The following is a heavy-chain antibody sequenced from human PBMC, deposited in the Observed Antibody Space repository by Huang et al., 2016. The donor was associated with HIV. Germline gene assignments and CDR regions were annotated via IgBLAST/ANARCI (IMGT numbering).Heavy chain of an antibody. CDR2: IKSDGRTT. J-gene: IGHJ3*02. CDR3: ARAGGFEI. CDR1: GFKFSHYW. Sequence: EEHLVESGGGLVQPGGSLRLSCEASGFKFSHYWMQWVRQAPGKGLMWVARIKSDGRTTDYADSVKCRFTISRDNAKNTLYLQMSSLTAEDTAIYYCARAGGFEIWGQGTVVTVSS. D-gene: IGHD2-15*01. V-gene: IGHV3-74*01.